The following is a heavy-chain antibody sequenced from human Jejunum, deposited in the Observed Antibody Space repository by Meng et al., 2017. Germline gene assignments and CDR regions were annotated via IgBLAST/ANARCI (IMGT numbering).Heavy chain of an antibody. Sequence: QVPLQQSGPGLVKPSQTLSLTWAISGASVSSNSAAWNWIRQSPSRGLEWLGRTYYRSKYYNDYALSVKSRITINPDTSKNQFSLQLNSVTPEDTAIYYCARDWGDVRGGFDFWGQGTLVTVSS. J-gene: IGHJ4*02. V-gene: IGHV6-1*01. CDR3: ARDWGDVRGGFDF. D-gene: IGHD3-10*02. CDR1: GASVSSNSAA. CDR2: TYYRSKYYN.